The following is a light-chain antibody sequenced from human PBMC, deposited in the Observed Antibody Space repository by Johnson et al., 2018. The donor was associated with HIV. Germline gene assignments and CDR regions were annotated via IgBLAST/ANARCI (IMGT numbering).Light chain of an antibody. CDR3: GTWDSRLMGV. V-gene: IGLV1-51*01. CDR2: DNN. Sequence: QSVLTQPPSVSAAPGQKVTISCSGSSSNIGNNYVSWYQQLPGTAPKLLIYDNNKRHSGIPDRFSGSKSGTSATLGITGLQIGDESDDSCGTWDSRLMGVFGTGTKVTVL. J-gene: IGLJ1*01. CDR1: SSNIGNNY.